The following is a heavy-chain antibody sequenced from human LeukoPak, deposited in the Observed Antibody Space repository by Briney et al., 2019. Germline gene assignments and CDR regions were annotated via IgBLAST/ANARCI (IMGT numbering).Heavy chain of an antibody. J-gene: IGHJ4*02. D-gene: IGHD3-9*01. Sequence: GGSLRLSCAASGFTFSSYAMTWVRQAPGKGLHWVSGVGGSGGSPYYADSVKGRFTISRDNSKNTLYLEMNSLRAEDTAVYFFAKEEPAYDILTAYYTPPTSDYWGQGTLVTVSS. V-gene: IGHV3-23*01. CDR1: GFTFSSYA. CDR2: VGGSGGSP. CDR3: AKEEPAYDILTAYYTPPTSDY.